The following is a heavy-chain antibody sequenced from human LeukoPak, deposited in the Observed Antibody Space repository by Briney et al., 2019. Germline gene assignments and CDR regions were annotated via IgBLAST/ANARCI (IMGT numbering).Heavy chain of an antibody. CDR3: AREKHDYGDYSFDY. Sequence: QPSETLSLTCAVSGYSISSGYYWGWIRQPPGKGLEWVSVIYSGGSTYYADSVKGRFTISRDNSKNTLYLQMNSLRAEDTAVYYCAREKHDYGDYSFDYWGQGTLVTVSS. CDR1: GYSISSGYY. V-gene: IGHV3-66*02. D-gene: IGHD4-17*01. J-gene: IGHJ4*02. CDR2: IYSGGST.